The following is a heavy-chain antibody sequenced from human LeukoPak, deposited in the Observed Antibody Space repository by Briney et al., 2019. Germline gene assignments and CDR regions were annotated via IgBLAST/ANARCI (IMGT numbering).Heavy chain of an antibody. CDR3: ARDRCSGGSCYRAHGSDP. J-gene: IGHJ5*02. CDR2: ISAYNGNT. Sequence: ASVKVSCKASGYTFTSYGISWVRQAPGQGLEWMGWISAYNGNTNYAQKLQGRVTMTTDTSTSTAYMEPRSLRSDDTAVYYCARDRCSGGSCYRAHGSDPWGQGTLVTVSS. V-gene: IGHV1-18*01. D-gene: IGHD2-15*01. CDR1: GYTFTSYG.